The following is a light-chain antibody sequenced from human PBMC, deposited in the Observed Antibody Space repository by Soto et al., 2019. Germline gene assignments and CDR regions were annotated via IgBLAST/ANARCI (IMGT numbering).Light chain of an antibody. CDR1: QSVSSN. CDR3: QQHSHWPPWT. V-gene: IGKV3-11*01. Sequence: EIVMTQSPATLSVSPGERATLSCRASQSVSSNLAWYQQKPGQXXRXXXXGXSNRATDIPARFSGSGSGTDFTLTISNLEPEDFAVYYCQQHSHWPPWTFGQGTKVDIK. J-gene: IGKJ1*01. CDR2: GXS.